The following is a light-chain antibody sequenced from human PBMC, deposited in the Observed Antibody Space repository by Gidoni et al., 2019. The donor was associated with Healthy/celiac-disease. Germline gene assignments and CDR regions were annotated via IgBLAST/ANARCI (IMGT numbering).Light chain of an antibody. J-gene: IGKJ2*01. CDR2: WAS. V-gene: IGKV4-1*01. CDR1: QSVLYSSNNKNY. Sequence: DIVMTQSPDSLAWSLGERATINCKSSQSVLYSSNNKNYLAWYQQKPGQPPKLLIYWASPRESGVPDRFSGSGSGTDFTLTISSLQAEDVAVYYCQQYYSTPYTFGQXTKLEIK. CDR3: QQYYSTPYT.